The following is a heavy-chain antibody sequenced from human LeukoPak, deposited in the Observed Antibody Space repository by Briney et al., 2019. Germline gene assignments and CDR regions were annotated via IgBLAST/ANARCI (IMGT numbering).Heavy chain of an antibody. Sequence: SETLSLTCTVSGGSISSSSYYWGWIRQPPGKGLEWIGRIYTSGSTNYNPSLKSRVTISVDTFKNQFSLKLSSVTAADTAVYYCARLGLGLPFDPWGQGTLVTVSS. D-gene: IGHD2-15*01. CDR3: ARLGLGLPFDP. CDR2: IYTSGST. V-gene: IGHV4-39*01. CDR1: GGSISSSSYY. J-gene: IGHJ5*02.